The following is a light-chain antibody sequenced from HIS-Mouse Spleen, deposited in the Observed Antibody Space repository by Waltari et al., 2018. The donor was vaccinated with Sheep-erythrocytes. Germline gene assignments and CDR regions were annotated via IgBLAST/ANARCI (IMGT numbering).Light chain of an antibody. CDR3: QAWDSSTAWV. CDR1: HLGDKY. J-gene: IGLJ3*02. CDR2: QDS. V-gene: IGLV3-1*01. Sequence: SYELTQPPSVSVSTGQTASITCSGDHLGDKYACWYQQKPGQSPVLVIYQDSKRPSGIPERFSGSNSGNTATLTISGTQAMDEADYYCQAWDSSTAWVFGGGTKLTVI.